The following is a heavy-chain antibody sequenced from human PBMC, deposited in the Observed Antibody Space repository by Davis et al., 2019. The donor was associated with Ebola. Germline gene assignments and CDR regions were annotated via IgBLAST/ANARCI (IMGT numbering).Heavy chain of an antibody. D-gene: IGHD3-16*01. V-gene: IGHV4-4*02. Sequence: SETLSLTCAVSGGSISSSNWWSWVRQPPGKGLEWIGEIYHSGSTNYNPSLKSRVTISVDKSKNQFSLKLSSVTAADTAVYYCARDHGSGPFGGGYFDYWGQGTLVIVSS. CDR3: ARDHGSGPFGGGYFDY. J-gene: IGHJ4*02. CDR1: GGSISSSNW. CDR2: IYHSGST.